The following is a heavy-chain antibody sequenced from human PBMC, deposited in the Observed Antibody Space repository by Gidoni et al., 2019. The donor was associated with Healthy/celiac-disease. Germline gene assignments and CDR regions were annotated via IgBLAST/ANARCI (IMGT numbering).Heavy chain of an antibody. D-gene: IGHD3-3*01. CDR1: GFTFSSYA. CDR3: AKSPCDDFWSGFCQHTTFDY. Sequence: EVQLVESGGGLVQPGGSLRLSWAASGFTFSSYALGWVRPAPGKGLAWVSAISGGGGSTYYADSVKGRFTISRDNTKNTLYLQMNSLRAEYTAVYYGAKSPCDDFWSGFCQHTTFDYWGQGTLVTVSS. V-gene: IGHV3-23*04. CDR2: ISGGGGST. J-gene: IGHJ4*02.